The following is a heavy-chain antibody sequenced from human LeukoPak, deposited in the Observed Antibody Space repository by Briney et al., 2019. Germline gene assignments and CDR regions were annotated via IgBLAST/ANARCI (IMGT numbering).Heavy chain of an antibody. V-gene: IGHV4-61*01. CDR3: ARGSAWYFVY. J-gene: IGHJ4*02. CDR2: IYYSGNT. Sequence: PSETLSLTCTVSGDSVSSGSSHWSWIRQPPGKGLEWIGYIYYSGNTNYNPSLKSRVTISVDTSKNQFSLKLSSVTAADTALYYCARGSAWYFVYWGQGTLVTVSS. D-gene: IGHD6-19*01. CDR1: GDSVSSGSSH.